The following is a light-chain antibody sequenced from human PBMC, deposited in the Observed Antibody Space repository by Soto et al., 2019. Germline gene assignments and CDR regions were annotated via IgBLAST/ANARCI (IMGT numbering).Light chain of an antibody. J-gene: IGKJ4*01. V-gene: IGKV3-20*01. Sequence: EIVLTQSPGTLSLSPGERATLYCRASQSVSSSYLAWYQQKPGQPPRLLIYGASSRATGIPDRFSGSGSGTDFTLTITRLALEDFAVYYCQHYRTSFGGGTKVEIK. CDR1: QSVSSSY. CDR3: QHYRTS. CDR2: GAS.